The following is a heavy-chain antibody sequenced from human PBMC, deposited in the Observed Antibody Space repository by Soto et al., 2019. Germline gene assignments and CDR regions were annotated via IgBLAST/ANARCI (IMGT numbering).Heavy chain of an antibody. CDR1: GFTFSSYA. Sequence: QVQLVESGGGVVQPGRSLRLSCAASGFTFSSYAMHWVRQAPGKGLEWVAVISYDGRNKYYTDSVKGRFTISRDNSKNTLYLQMNSLRAEDTAVYYCARDRCSGDSCHTFEYWGQGTLVTVSS. D-gene: IGHD2-15*01. CDR3: ARDRCSGDSCHTFEY. V-gene: IGHV3-30*04. J-gene: IGHJ4*02. CDR2: ISYDGRNK.